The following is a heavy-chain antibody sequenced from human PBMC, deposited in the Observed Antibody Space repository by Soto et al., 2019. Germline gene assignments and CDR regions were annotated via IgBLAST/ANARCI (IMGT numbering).Heavy chain of an antibody. D-gene: IGHD3-16*01. V-gene: IGHV3-23*01. CDR1: GFTFTNYA. CDR3: AKDSSAVSFGVLFDP. CDR2: ISGSGERT. J-gene: IGHJ5*02. Sequence: HPGGSLRLSCAASGFTFTNYAISWVRQAPGKGLEWVSGISGSGERTYYAASVKGRFTISRDNSKNTVSLQMNSLRAEDTAVYYCAKDSSAVSFGVLFDPWGRGTLVTVSS.